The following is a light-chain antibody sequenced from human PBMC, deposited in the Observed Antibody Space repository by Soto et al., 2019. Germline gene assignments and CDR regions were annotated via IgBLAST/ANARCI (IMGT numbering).Light chain of an antibody. J-gene: IGKJ1*01. Sequence: EIVLTQSPGTLSWSPGVKASLSCGSSQTLRSGYLAWYQHKPGQPPRLLIYDVSSRTPGTPDRFSGSGSGTDFALTISRLEPVDFAVYDWHQYGSSPRAFGQGTKVDIK. V-gene: IGKV3-20*01. CDR1: QTLRSGY. CDR3: HQYGSSPRA. CDR2: DVS.